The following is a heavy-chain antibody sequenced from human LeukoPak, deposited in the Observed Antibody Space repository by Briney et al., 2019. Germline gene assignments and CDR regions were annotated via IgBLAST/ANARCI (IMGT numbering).Heavy chain of an antibody. D-gene: IGHD3-22*01. CDR3: ARDGGPGYYYDSSGYYYLDY. Sequence: GRSLRLSCAASGFTFSSYGMHWVRQAPGKGLEWVAVISYDGSNKYYADSVKGRFTISRDNSKNTLYLQMNSLRAEDTAVYYCARDGGPGYYYDSSGYYYLDYWGQGTLVTVSS. CDR1: GFTFSSYG. CDR2: ISYDGSNK. J-gene: IGHJ4*02. V-gene: IGHV3-30*03.